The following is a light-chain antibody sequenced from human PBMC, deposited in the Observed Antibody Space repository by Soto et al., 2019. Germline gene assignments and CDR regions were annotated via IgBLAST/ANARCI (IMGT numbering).Light chain of an antibody. J-gene: IGKJ4*01. V-gene: IGKV1-33*01. CDR2: DAS. CDR3: QQYDNLP. Sequence: DIQMTQSPSSLSASVGVRVTITCQASQVIRNYLNWYQQKPGKAPKLLIYDASNLETGVPSRFSGSGSGTDSTFSISSLQPEDIATYYCQQYDNLPFGGGTKVEIK. CDR1: QVIRNY.